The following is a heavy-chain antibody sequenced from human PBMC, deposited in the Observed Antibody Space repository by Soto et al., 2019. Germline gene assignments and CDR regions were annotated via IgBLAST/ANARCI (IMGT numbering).Heavy chain of an antibody. V-gene: IGHV1-18*01. CDR1: GYTFTGYG. D-gene: IGHD3-3*02. CDR2: ITVYNGIT. J-gene: IGHJ4*01. Sequence: ASVKVSCKASGYTFTGYGISWVRLAPGQGLEWMGWITVYNGITDYAQKFRDRVTMTTDTSTSTAFMELRNLKSDDTAVYYCARGLAPTDDWG. CDR3: ARGLAPTDD.